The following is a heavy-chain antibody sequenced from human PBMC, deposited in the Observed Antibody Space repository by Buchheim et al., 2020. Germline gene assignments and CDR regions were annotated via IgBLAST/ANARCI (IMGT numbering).Heavy chain of an antibody. CDR1: GYTFTGYY. V-gene: IGHV1-46*03. CDR2: INPSGGST. Sequence: QVQLVQSGAEVKKPGASVKVSCKASGYTFTGYYMHWVRQAPGQGLEWMGIINPSGGSTSYAQKFQGRVTMTRDTSTSTVYIGLSSLRSEDTAVYYCARGVAWFGVTEKAGFDPWGQGTL. CDR3: ARGVAWFGVTEKAGFDP. D-gene: IGHD3-10*01. J-gene: IGHJ5*02.